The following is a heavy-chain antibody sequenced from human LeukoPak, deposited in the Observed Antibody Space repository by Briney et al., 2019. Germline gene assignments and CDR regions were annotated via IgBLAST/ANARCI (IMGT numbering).Heavy chain of an antibody. D-gene: IGHD2-21*01. V-gene: IGHV4-31*03. J-gene: IGHJ4*03. Sequence: KPSQTQALTCTVSGGSISSGGHYWSWIRQHPGKGLEWIGYIYYSGSTYYNPSLKSRVSMYVDTSKNQFSLKLNSVTAADTAVYYCASRSPPGETGYFDYRGAGHLVTVSS. CDR1: GGSISSGGHY. CDR2: IYYSGST. CDR3: ASRSPPGETGYFDY.